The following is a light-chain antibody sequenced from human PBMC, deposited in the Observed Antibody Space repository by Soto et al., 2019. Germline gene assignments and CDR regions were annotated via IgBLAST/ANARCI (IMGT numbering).Light chain of an antibody. CDR2: GAS. CDR1: QSVSGN. J-gene: IGKJ5*01. CDR3: QQYNNWPPLT. V-gene: IGKV3-15*01. Sequence: EIVMTQSPATLSLSPGERATLSCRASQSVSGNLAWDQQKPGQAPRLLIYGASTRATGIPARFSGSGSGTEFTLTISSLQSEDFAVYYCQQYNNWPPLTFGQGTRLEIK.